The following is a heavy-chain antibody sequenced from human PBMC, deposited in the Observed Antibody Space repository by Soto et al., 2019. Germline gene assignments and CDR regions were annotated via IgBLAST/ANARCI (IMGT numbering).Heavy chain of an antibody. D-gene: IGHD3-22*01. V-gene: IGHV4-31*03. J-gene: IGHJ6*02. CDR3: ARHRDYYDSRGGYGMDV. CDR2: IYYSGST. Sequence: SETLSLTCTVSGGSISSGGYYWSWIRQHPGKCLEWIGYIYYSGSTYYNPSLKSRVTISVDTSKNQFSQKLSSVTAADTAVYYCARHRDYYDSRGGYGMDVWGQGTTVTVAS. CDR1: GGSISSGGYY.